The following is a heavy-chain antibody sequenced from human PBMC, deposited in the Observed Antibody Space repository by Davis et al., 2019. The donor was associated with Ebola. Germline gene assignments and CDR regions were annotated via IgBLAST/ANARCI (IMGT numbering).Heavy chain of an antibody. CDR3: ARGPSTGNSFSY. CDR2: IKQDGSEK. D-gene: IGHD6-13*01. CDR1: GFSFSSYW. V-gene: IGHV3-7*01. Sequence: GGSLRLSCAASGFSFSSYWMSWVRQAPGKGLEWVANIKQDGSEKYYVDSVEGRFTISRDNAKNPLYLQMNSLRAEDTAVYYCARGPSTGNSFSYWGQGTLVTVSS. J-gene: IGHJ4*02.